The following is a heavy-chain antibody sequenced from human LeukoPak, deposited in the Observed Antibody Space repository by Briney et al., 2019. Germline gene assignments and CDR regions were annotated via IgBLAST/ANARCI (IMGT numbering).Heavy chain of an antibody. V-gene: IGHV3-7*01. CDR1: GFTFSSYW. Sequence: GGSLRLSCAASGFTFSSYWMSWVRQAPGKGLEWVANIKQDGSEKYYVDSVKGRFTISRDNAKNSLYLQMNSLRAEDTAVYYCARVSAPTYYYGSGSYLEPIYYFDYWGQGTLVTVSS. J-gene: IGHJ4*02. CDR3: ARVSAPTYYYGSGSYLEPIYYFDY. CDR2: IKQDGSEK. D-gene: IGHD3-10*01.